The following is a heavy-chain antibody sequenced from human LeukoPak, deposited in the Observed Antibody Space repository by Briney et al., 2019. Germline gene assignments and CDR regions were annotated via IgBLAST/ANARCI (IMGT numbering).Heavy chain of an antibody. CDR1: GFTFSSYW. V-gene: IGHV3-74*01. J-gene: IGHJ4*02. Sequence: GGSLRLSCAASGFTFSSYWMHWVRQAPGKGLVWVSRINSDGSSTSYADSVKGRFTISRDHAKNTLYLQMNSLRAEDTAVYYCARDYGGNSGEVRYDYWGQGTLVTVSS. D-gene: IGHD4-23*01. CDR3: ARDYGGNSGEVRYDY. CDR2: INSDGSST.